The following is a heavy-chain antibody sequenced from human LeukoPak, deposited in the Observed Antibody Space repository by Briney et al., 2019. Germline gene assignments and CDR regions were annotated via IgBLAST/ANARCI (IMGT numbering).Heavy chain of an antibody. J-gene: IGHJ4*02. CDR1: GFTFSSYW. V-gene: IGHV3-7*01. CDR3: ARDGELGDY. D-gene: IGHD1-26*01. Sequence: GGSLRLSCAASGFTFSSYWRSWVRQAPGKGLEWVANIKQDGSEKYYVDSVKGRFTISRDNAKNSLYLQMNSLRAEDTAVYYCARDGELGDYWGQGTLVTVSS. CDR2: IKQDGSEK.